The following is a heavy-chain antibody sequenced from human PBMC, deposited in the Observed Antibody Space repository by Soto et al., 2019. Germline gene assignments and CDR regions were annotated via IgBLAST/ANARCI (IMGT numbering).Heavy chain of an antibody. CDR2: ISYDGSNK. CDR3: AKERDYGDYLGFDY. V-gene: IGHV3-30*18. CDR1: GFTFSSYG. D-gene: IGHD4-17*01. Sequence: QVQLVESGGGVVQPGRSLRLSCAASGFTFSSYGMHWVRQAPGKGLEWVAVISYDGSNKYYADSVKGRFTISRDNSKNTLYLQMNSLRAEDTAVYYCAKERDYGDYLGFDYWGQGTLVTVSS. J-gene: IGHJ4*02.